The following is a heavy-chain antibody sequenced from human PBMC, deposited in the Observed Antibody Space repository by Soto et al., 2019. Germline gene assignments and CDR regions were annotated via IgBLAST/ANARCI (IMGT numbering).Heavy chain of an antibody. Sequence: QVQLQESGPGLVKPSQTLSLTCTVSGGSISSGDYYWSWIRQPPGKGLEWIGYIYYSGSTYYNPSLKSRVTISVDTSKNQFSLKLSSVTAADTAVYYCARGTYYYYSSGYYSYNWFDPWGQGTLVTVSS. J-gene: IGHJ5*02. CDR2: IYYSGST. V-gene: IGHV4-30-4*01. CDR3: ARGTYYYYSSGYYSYNWFDP. D-gene: IGHD3-22*01. CDR1: GGSISSGDYY.